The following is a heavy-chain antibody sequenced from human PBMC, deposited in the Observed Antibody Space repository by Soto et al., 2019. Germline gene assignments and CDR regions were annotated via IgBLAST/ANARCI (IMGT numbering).Heavy chain of an antibody. J-gene: IGHJ6*03. V-gene: IGHV4-59*08. Sequence: SETLSLICTVSGGSISSYYWSWIRQPPGKGLEWIGYIYYSGSTNYNPSLKSRVTISVDTSKNQFSLKLSSVTAADTAVYYCARHLRGGRIAAAGTLNHLEYYYYMDVWGKGTTVTAP. D-gene: IGHD6-13*01. CDR2: IYYSGST. CDR1: GGSISSYY. CDR3: ARHLRGGRIAAAGTLNHLEYYYYMDV.